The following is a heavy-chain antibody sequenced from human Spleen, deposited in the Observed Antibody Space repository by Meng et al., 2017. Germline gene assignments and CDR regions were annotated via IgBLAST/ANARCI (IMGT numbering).Heavy chain of an antibody. CDR3: PMVRGVYYFDY. Sequence: GGSLRLSCAASGFTFSSYALHWVRQAPGKGLEWVAVISYDGSNKYYADSVKGRFTISRDNSKNTLYLQVNSLRAEDTAVYYCPMVRGVYYFDYWGQGTLVTVSS. J-gene: IGHJ4*02. V-gene: IGHV3-30*04. D-gene: IGHD3-10*01. CDR1: GFTFSSYA. CDR2: ISYDGSNK.